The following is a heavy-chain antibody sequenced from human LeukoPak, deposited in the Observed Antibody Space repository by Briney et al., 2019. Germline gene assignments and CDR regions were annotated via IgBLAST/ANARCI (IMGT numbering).Heavy chain of an antibody. D-gene: IGHD4-17*01. Sequence: SETLSLTCAVYGGSFSGYYWSWIRQPPGKGLEWIGEINHSGSTNYNPSLKSRVTISVDTSKNQFSLKLSSVTAADTAVYYCARGQTTVTNWGQGTLVTVSS. J-gene: IGHJ4*02. CDR2: INHSGST. V-gene: IGHV4-34*01. CDR1: GGSFSGYY. CDR3: ARGQTTVTN.